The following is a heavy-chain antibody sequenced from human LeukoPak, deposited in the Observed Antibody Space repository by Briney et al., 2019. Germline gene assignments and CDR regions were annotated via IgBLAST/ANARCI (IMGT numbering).Heavy chain of an antibody. J-gene: IGHJ4*02. V-gene: IGHV3-48*03. CDR3: ARKGPER. Sequence: PGGSLRLSCAASGFTFSSYEMNWVRQAPGKGLEWVSYISSSGGTIYYADSVKGRFTISRDNAKNSLYLQMNSLIAEQTADYCFARKGPERWGKGNLVTVSS. CDR2: ISSSGGTI. CDR1: GFTFSSYE.